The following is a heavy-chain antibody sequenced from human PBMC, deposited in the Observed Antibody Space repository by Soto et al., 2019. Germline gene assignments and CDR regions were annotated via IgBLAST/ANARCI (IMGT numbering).Heavy chain of an antibody. CDR1: GFTFSSYA. J-gene: IGHJ4*02. Sequence: EVQLLESGGGVVQPGGSLRLSCAASGFTFSSYAMSWVRQAPGKGLEWVSAISGSGGSTYYADSVKGRFTISRDNSKNTLYLQMNSLRAEDTAVYYCAKDHRDILTGYYAFDYLGQGTLVTVSS. CDR3: AKDHRDILTGYYAFDY. CDR2: ISGSGGST. V-gene: IGHV3-23*01. D-gene: IGHD3-9*01.